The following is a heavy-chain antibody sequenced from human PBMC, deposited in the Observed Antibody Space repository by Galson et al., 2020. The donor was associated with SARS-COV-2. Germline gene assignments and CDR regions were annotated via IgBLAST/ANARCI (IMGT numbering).Heavy chain of an antibody. Sequence: KVSCKASGYTFSNYGISWLRQAPGQGLEWVGWISALNGDTKYAQRLQGRVTMTTDTSTNTAYMELRSLRSDDTAVYFCARSLRYRWFDPWGQGTLVTVAS. CDR1: GYTFSNYG. D-gene: IGHD2-2*01. J-gene: IGHJ5*02. V-gene: IGHV1-18*01. CDR2: ISALNGDT. CDR3: ARSLRYRWFDP.